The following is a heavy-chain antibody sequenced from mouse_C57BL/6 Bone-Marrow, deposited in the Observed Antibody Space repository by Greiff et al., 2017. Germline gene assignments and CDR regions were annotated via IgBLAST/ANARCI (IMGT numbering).Heavy chain of an antibody. D-gene: IGHD2-14*01. J-gene: IGHJ4*01. CDR2: IYPGGGYT. Sequence: QVQLQQSGAELVRPGTSVKMSCKASGYTFTNYWIGWAKQRPGHGLEWIGDIYPGGGYTNYNEKFKGKATLTADKSSSTAYMQFSSLTSEDSAIYYCARVRRRYYYARNYWDQGTSVTVSS. CDR1: GYTFTNYW. V-gene: IGHV1-63*01. CDR3: ARVRRRYYYARNY.